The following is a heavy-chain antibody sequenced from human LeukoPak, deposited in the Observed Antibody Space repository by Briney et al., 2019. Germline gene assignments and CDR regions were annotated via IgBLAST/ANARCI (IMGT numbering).Heavy chain of an antibody. CDR3: ARAWTGYSYGDY. V-gene: IGHV3-7*01. CDR1: GFTFSSYW. CDR2: IKQDGSEK. Sequence: GGSLRLSCAASGFTFSSYWMTWVRQAPGKGLEWVANIKQDGSEKYYVDSVKGRFTISRDIARNSLYLQMNSLRAEDTAVYYCARAWTGYSYGDYWGQGTLVTVSS. J-gene: IGHJ4*02. D-gene: IGHD5-18*01.